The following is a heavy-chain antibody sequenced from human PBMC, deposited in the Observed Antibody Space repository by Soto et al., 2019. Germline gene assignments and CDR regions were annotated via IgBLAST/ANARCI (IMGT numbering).Heavy chain of an antibody. CDR1: GFTFSSYG. Sequence: PGGSLRLSCAASGFTFSSYGMHWVRQAPGKGLEWVAVIWYDGSNKYYADSVKGRFTISRDNSKNTLYLQMNSLRAEDTAVYYCARANYDFWSGYFDYWGQGTLVTVSS. J-gene: IGHJ4*02. V-gene: IGHV3-33*01. CDR2: IWYDGSNK. D-gene: IGHD3-3*01. CDR3: ARANYDFWSGYFDY.